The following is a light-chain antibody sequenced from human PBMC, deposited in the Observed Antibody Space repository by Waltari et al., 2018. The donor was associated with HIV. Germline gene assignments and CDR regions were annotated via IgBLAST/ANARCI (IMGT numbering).Light chain of an antibody. CDR2: NNN. CDR3: ASCDDRLSGQGV. J-gene: IGLJ3*02. CDR1: ISNIGKNT. Sequence: QPMLTQPPSASGIPGQRVTISCSGTISNIGKNTVNWYQQFPGTAPKLLIYNNNQRPSGVPDRCSGSKSGSSASLAIRGLQSEDEADYYCASCDDRLSGQGVFGGGTRLTVL. V-gene: IGLV1-44*01.